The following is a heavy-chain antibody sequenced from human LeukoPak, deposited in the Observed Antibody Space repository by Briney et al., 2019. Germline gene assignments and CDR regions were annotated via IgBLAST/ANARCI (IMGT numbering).Heavy chain of an antibody. D-gene: IGHD6-19*01. CDR3: ARVFRQWLVLGDYFDY. CDR2: INSDGSST. CDR1: VFTFSSYW. Sequence: GGPLRLSCAASVFTFSSYWMHWVRQAPGKGLVWVSRINSDGSSTSYADSVKGRFTISRDNAKNTMYLQMNSLRAEDTAVYYCARVFRQWLVLGDYFDYWGQGTLVTVSS. J-gene: IGHJ4*02. V-gene: IGHV3-74*01.